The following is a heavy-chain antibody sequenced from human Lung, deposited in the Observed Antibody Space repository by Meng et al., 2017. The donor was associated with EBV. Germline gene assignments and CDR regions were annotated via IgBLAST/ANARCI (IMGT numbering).Heavy chain of an antibody. J-gene: IGHJ5*02. CDR3: ARSGGGNWFDP. CDR1: GHPFHDYH. D-gene: IGHD1-26*01. Sequence: GAGARTPSASVSGLRKASGHPFHDYHMPWVRQATGKVREGMGRINPRNGGTNYPRDFQGRVPMTTDMLTNTAYMELSSLRSDDTAVYYCARSGGGNWFDPWGQGTLVTVSS. V-gene: IGHV1-2*06. CDR2: INPRNGGT.